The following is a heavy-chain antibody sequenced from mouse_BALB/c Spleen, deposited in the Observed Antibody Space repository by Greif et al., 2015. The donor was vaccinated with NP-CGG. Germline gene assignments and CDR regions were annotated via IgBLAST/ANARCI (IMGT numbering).Heavy chain of an antibody. CDR3: ARTADYYGSSFFMDY. CDR1: GYSFAGYY. CDR2: INPYNGAT. V-gene: IGHV1-31*01. J-gene: IGHJ4*01. D-gene: IGHD1-1*01. Sequence: EVQLQQSGPELVKPGASVKISCKASGYSFAGYYMHWVKQSHVKSLEWIGRINPYNGATSYNQNFKDKASLTVDKSSSTAYMELHSLTSEDSAVYYCARTADYYGSSFFMDYWGQGTSVTVSS.